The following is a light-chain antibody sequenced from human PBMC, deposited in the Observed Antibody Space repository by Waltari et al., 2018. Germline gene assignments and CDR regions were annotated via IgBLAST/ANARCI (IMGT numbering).Light chain of an antibody. V-gene: IGKV3-20*01. CDR3: QQYGSSPRIT. J-gene: IGKJ5*01. CDR1: QSVSSSY. Sequence: EIVLTQSPGTLSLSPGERATLSCRASQSVSSSYLAWYQQKPGQAPRLLIYGASSRATGIPDRFSCSRSGKDFTITISRLEPEDFAVYYCQQYGSSPRITFGQGTRLEIK. CDR2: GAS.